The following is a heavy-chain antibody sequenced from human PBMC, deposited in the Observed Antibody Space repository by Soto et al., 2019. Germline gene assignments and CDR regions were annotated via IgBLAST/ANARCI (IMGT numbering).Heavy chain of an antibody. J-gene: IGHJ4*02. Sequence: ASVKVSCKASGGTFSSYAISWVRQAPGQGLEWVGGIIPIFGTANYAQKFQGRVTITADESTSTAYMELSSLRSEDTAVYYCARSSGYLDHFDYWGQGTLVTVSS. CDR1: GGTFSSYA. V-gene: IGHV1-69*13. D-gene: IGHD3-22*01. CDR2: IIPIFGTA. CDR3: ARSSGYLDHFDY.